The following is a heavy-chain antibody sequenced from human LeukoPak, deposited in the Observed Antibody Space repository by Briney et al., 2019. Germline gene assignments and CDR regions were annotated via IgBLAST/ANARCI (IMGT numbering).Heavy chain of an antibody. J-gene: IGHJ4*02. V-gene: IGHV3-48*04. CDR1: GFTFSSYS. CDR2: ISSSSSTI. D-gene: IGHD3-22*01. CDR3: ARDEGYYYDSSGSY. Sequence: QAGGSLRLSCAASGFTFSSYSMNWVRQAPGKGLEWVSYISSSSSTIYYADSVKGRFTISRDNAKNSLYLQMNSLRAEDTAVYYCARDEGYYYDSSGSYWGQGTLVTVSS.